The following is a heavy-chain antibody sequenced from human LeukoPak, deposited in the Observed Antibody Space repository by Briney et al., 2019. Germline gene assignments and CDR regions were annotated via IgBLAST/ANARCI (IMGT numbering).Heavy chain of an antibody. V-gene: IGHV3-30*02. J-gene: IGHJ4*02. CDR2: IRYDGSSK. CDR1: GFTFNSYG. Sequence: QSGGSLRLSCAASGFTFNSYGIHWVRQAPGKGLEWVAFIRYDGSSKYYVDSVKGRFTISRDNSKNTLYLQMSSLRAEDTAVYFCATKTAFDYWGQGTLVTVSS. CDR3: ATKTAFDY. D-gene: IGHD5-18*01.